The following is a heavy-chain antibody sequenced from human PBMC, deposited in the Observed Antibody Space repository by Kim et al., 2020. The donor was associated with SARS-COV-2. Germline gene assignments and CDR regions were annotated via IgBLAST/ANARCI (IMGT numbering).Heavy chain of an antibody. Sequence: GESLKISCKGSGYSFTSYWISWVRQMPGKGLEWMGRIDPSDSYTNYSPSFQGHVTISADKSISTAYLQWSSLKASDTAMYYCATVGATTSRYYYGMDVWGQGTTVTVSS. CDR2: IDPSDSYT. CDR1: GYSFTSYW. D-gene: IGHD1-26*01. J-gene: IGHJ6*02. CDR3: ATVGATTSRYYYGMDV. V-gene: IGHV5-10-1*01.